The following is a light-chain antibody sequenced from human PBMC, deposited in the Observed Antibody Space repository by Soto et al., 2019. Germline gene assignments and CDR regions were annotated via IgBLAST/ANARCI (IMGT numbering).Light chain of an antibody. Sequence: EIVMTQSPATLSVSPGERATLSCRASQSVSNNLAWYQQKPGQAHRLLIYGASTRATGIPARFSGSGSGTEFTLNISSLLPEDFAFYYCQQYINWPRTFGQATKVEIK. CDR3: QQYINWPRT. CDR2: GAS. J-gene: IGKJ1*01. V-gene: IGKV3-15*01. CDR1: QSVSNN.